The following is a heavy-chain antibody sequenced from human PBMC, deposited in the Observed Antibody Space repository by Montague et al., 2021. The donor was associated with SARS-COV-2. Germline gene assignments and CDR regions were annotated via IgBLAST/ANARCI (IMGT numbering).Heavy chain of an antibody. Sequence: SETLSLTCTVSGYSITHAYYWGWIRQPPGKGLEWIGNIWHGGSTYYNPSLKSRVTISVDTSNNQFSLKLTSVTAADTAVYYCARHLRVGNRWNGFEADYWGQGALVSVSS. J-gene: IGHJ4*02. CDR2: IWHGGST. V-gene: IGHV4-38-2*02. CDR1: GYSITHAYY. CDR3: ARHLRVGNRWNGFEADY. D-gene: IGHD1-1*01.